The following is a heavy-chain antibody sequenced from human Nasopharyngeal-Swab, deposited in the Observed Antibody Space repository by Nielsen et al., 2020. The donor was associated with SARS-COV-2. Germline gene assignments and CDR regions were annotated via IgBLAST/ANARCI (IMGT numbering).Heavy chain of an antibody. Sequence: ASVKVSCKASGYTFTSYGISWVRQAPGQGLEWMGWISAYNGNTNYAQKLQGRVTMTTDTSTSTAYMELRSLRSDDTAVYYCARIPYCSSTSCYAVRGGNYYYYYVMDVWGQGTTVTVSS. CDR2: ISAYNGNT. D-gene: IGHD2-2*01. CDR1: GYTFTSYG. V-gene: IGHV1-18*01. J-gene: IGHJ6*02. CDR3: ARIPYCSSTSCYAVRGGNYYYYYVMDV.